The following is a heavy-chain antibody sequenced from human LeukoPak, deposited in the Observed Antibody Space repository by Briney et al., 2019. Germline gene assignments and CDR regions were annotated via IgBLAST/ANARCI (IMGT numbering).Heavy chain of an antibody. Sequence: GGSLRLSCAASGFTFSSCWMSWVRQAPGKGLEWVSAMSGSGGSTYYADFGKGRFTISKENSKHTLYLQINSLRAEHTALYYCAKDHGPPYSYASSAYALYDYWGQGTLVTVSS. V-gene: IGHV3-23*01. CDR1: GFTFSSCW. D-gene: IGHD3-22*01. CDR2: MSGSGGST. J-gene: IGHJ4*02. CDR3: AKDHGPPYSYASSAYALYDY.